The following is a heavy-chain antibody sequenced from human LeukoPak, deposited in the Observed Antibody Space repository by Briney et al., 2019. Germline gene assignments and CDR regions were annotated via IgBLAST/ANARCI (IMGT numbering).Heavy chain of an antibody. CDR1: GGSISSYY. V-gene: IGHV4-59*01. D-gene: IGHD3-10*01. CDR2: IYYSGST. J-gene: IGHJ6*02. Sequence: PSETLSLTCTVSGGSISSYYWSWIRQPPGKGLEWIGYIYYSGSTNYNPSLKSRVTISVDTSKNQFSLKLSSVTAADTVVYYCARGRFGYGMDVWGQGTTVTVSS. CDR3: ARGRFGYGMDV.